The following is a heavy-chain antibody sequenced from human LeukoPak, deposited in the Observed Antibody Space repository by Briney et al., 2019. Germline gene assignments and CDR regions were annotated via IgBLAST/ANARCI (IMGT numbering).Heavy chain of an antibody. CDR2: ISGRTGST. J-gene: IGHJ4*02. CDR1: GFTFNTNA. Sequence: QPGGSLRLSCAASGFTFNTNAMSWVRRAPGKGLEWVSAISGRTGSTYYADSVKGRFTISRDNSKSTLYLQMDSLRAEDTAVYYCAKCGNSGCHLIDYWGQGTLVTVSS. V-gene: IGHV3-23*01. D-gene: IGHD5-12*01. CDR3: AKCGNSGCHLIDY.